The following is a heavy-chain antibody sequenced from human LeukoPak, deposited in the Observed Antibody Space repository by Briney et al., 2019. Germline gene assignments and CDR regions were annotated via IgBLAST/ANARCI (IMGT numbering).Heavy chain of an antibody. Sequence: GGSLRLSCAASGFIFSSYSMNWVRQAPGEGLEWVSYISSLSGTIYYADSVKGRFTISRDNAKNSLYLQMDSLRVEDTAVYYCARGEGYGDDGGFDYWGQGTLVTVSS. D-gene: IGHD4-17*01. CDR2: ISSLSGTI. V-gene: IGHV3-48*01. CDR1: GFIFSSYS. J-gene: IGHJ4*02. CDR3: ARGEGYGDDGGFDY.